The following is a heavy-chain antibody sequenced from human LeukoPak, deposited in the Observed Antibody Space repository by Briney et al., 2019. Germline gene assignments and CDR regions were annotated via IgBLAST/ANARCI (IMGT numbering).Heavy chain of an antibody. CDR2: INHSGST. Sequence: PSETLSLTCAVYGGSLSGYYWSWIRQPPGKGLEWIGEINHSGSTNYNPSLKSRVTISVDTSKNQFSLKLSSVTAADTAVYYCASFGYSGGYWGQGTLVTVSS. D-gene: IGHD5-12*01. J-gene: IGHJ4*02. V-gene: IGHV4-34*01. CDR1: GGSLSGYY. CDR3: ASFGYSGGY.